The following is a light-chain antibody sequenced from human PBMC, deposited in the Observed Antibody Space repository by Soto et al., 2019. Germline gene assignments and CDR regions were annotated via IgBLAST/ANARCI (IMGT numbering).Light chain of an antibody. CDR2: EVS. CDR3: SSYAGSNNYV. V-gene: IGLV2-8*01. CDR1: SSDVGGYDH. Sequence: QSALTQPPSASGSPGQSVSISCTGTSSDVGGYDHVSWYQQHPDKAPKLIIYEVSKRPSGVPARFSGSKSGNTASLTVSGLQAEDEADYYCSSYAGSNNYVFGTGTKLTVL. J-gene: IGLJ1*01.